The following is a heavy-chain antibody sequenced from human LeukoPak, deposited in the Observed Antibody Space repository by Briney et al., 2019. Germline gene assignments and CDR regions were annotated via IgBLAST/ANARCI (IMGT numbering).Heavy chain of an antibody. CDR1: GFTFSSYA. D-gene: IGHD6-19*01. CDR2: VSGSGGNT. J-gene: IGHJ4*02. CDR3: AKDRSSGWYTTLDY. Sequence: PGASLRLSCAASGFTFSSYAITWVRQAPGKGLEWVSAVSGSGGNTSYAGSVKGRFTISRDNSKNTLYLQMNSLRAEDTAVYYCAKDRSSGWYTTLDYWGQGVLVTVSS. V-gene: IGHV3-23*01.